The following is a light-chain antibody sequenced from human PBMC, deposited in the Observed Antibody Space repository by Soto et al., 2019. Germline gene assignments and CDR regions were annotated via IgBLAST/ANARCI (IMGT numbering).Light chain of an antibody. Sequence: AIPLTQSPSSLSASVGDRVTITCRASQVIGSALAWYHQKPGKPPKLLIYDASRLESGVPSRFSGSGSGTDFTLTISSLQTEDFTTFYCQQFNDYPFTFGPGTRVDIK. J-gene: IGKJ3*01. CDR1: QVIGSA. CDR3: QQFNDYPFT. CDR2: DAS. V-gene: IGKV1D-13*01.